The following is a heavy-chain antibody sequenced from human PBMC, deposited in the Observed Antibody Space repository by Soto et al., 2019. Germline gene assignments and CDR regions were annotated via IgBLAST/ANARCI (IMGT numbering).Heavy chain of an antibody. Sequence: PGESLKISCKGSGYSFTSYWIGWVRQMPGKGLEWMGIIYPGDSDTRYSPSFQGQVTISADKSISTAYLQWSSLKASDTAMYYCARQTPITIFGVVIIGYYCMDVWGKGTTVTVSS. V-gene: IGHV5-51*01. D-gene: IGHD3-3*01. J-gene: IGHJ6*03. CDR2: IYPGDSDT. CDR3: ARQTPITIFGVVIIGYYCMDV. CDR1: GYSFTSYW.